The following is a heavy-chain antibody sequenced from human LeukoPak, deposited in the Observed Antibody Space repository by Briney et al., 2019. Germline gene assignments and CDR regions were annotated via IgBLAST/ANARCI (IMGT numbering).Heavy chain of an antibody. D-gene: IGHD1-26*01. V-gene: IGHV4-59*01. Sequence: PSETLSLTCTVSGGSISSYYWSWIRQPPGKGLEWIGNIYDIGSTNYNPSLKSRVTISADTSKSQFPLRLSSVTAADTAVYYCAREQWGLVDYWGQGTLVIVSS. CDR2: IYDIGST. J-gene: IGHJ4*02. CDR3: AREQWGLVDY. CDR1: GGSISSYY.